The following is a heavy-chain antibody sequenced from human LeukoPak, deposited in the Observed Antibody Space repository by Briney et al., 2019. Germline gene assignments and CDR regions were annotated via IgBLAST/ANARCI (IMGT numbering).Heavy chain of an antibody. CDR3: ARYYNALNWFDP. CDR1: GYTFTGYY. V-gene: IGHV1-2*02. Sequence: ASVKVSCKASGYTFTGYYMHWVRQAPGQGLEWMGWINPNSGGTSYAQKFQGRVTMTRDTSISTAYMELSRLRSDDTAVYYCARYYNALNWFDPWGQGTLVTVSS. CDR2: INPNSGGT. J-gene: IGHJ5*02. D-gene: IGHD3-10*01.